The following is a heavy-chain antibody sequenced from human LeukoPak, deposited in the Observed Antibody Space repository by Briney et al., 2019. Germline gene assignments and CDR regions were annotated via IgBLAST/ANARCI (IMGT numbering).Heavy chain of an antibody. V-gene: IGHV1-8*01. J-gene: IGHJ3*02. CDR2: MNPNSGNT. Sequence: ASVKVSCKASGYTFTSYDINWVRQAPGQGLEWMGWMNPNSGNTGYAQKFQGRVTMTRNTSISTAYMELSSLRAEDTAVYYCARVGYSSGWYRGDAFDIWGQGTMVTVSS. CDR3: ARVGYSSGWYRGDAFDI. CDR1: GYTFTSYD. D-gene: IGHD6-19*01.